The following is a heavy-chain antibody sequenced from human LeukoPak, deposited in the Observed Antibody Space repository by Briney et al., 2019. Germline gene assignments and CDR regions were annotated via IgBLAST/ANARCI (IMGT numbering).Heavy chain of an antibody. D-gene: IGHD6-6*01. J-gene: IGHJ4*02. CDR1: GGSISSGSYY. CDR2: IYTSGST. V-gene: IGHV4-61*02. CDR3: ARHSFEYSSSSGAPGRFDY. Sequence: SETLSLTCTVSGGSISSGSYYWSWIRQPAGKGLEWIGRIYTSGSTNYNPSLKSRVTISVDTSKNQFSLKLSSVTTADTAVYYCARHSFEYSSSSGAPGRFDYWGQGTLVTVSS.